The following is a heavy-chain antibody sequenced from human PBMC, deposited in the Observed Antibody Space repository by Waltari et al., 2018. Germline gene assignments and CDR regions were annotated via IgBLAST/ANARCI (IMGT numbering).Heavy chain of an antibody. V-gene: IGHV3-23*04. CDR1: GFTFSSYS. Sequence: EVQLVESGGGLVKPGGSLRLSCAASGFTFSSYSMNWVRQAPGKGLEWVSAISGSGGSTYYADSVKGRFTISRDNSKNTLYLQMNSLRAEDTAVYYCAKVTRYYDFWSGYCDYWGQGTLVTVSS. D-gene: IGHD3-3*01. J-gene: IGHJ4*02. CDR3: AKVTRYYDFWSGYCDY. CDR2: ISGSGGST.